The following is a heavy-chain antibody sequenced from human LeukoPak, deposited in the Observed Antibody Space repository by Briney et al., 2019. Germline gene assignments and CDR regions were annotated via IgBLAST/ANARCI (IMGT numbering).Heavy chain of an antibody. V-gene: IGHV4-61*01. CDR2: IYNGVNT. D-gene: IGHD2-2*01. J-gene: IGHJ6*02. CDR3: ARDYCSSTSCPFYYYYGMDV. Sequence: PSETLSLTCTVSGASVSSASYWTWIRQPPGKGVEWIAHIYNGVNTNYNPSLKSRVTISVDTSKNQFSLKLNSVTAADTAVYYCARDYCSSTSCPFYYYYGMDVWGQGTTVTVSS. CDR1: GASVSSASY.